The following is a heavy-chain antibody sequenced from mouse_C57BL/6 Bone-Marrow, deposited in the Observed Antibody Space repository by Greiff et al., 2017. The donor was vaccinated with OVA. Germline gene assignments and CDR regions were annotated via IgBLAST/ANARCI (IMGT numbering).Heavy chain of an antibody. D-gene: IGHD2-4*01. CDR1: GYTFTSYW. J-gene: IGHJ3*01. V-gene: IGHV1-72*01. Sequence: QVQLKQPGAELVKPGASVKLSCKASGYTFTSYWMHWVKQRPGRGLEWIGRIDTNSGGTTYNEKFKSKATLTVDKPSSTAYMQLSSLTSEDSAVYYCARRDYYDYDGFAYWGQGTLVTVSA. CDR2: IDTNSGGT. CDR3: ARRDYYDYDGFAY.